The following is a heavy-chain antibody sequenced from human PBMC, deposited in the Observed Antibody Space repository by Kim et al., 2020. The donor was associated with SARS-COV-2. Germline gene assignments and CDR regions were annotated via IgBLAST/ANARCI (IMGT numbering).Heavy chain of an antibody. CDR3: ARESAGYSSAAFDI. D-gene: IGHD6-19*01. V-gene: IGHV1-8*01. J-gene: IGHJ3*02. Sequence: AQKFPGRVTMTRNTSISTAYMELSSLRSEDTAVYYCARESAGYSSAAFDIWGQGTMVTVSS.